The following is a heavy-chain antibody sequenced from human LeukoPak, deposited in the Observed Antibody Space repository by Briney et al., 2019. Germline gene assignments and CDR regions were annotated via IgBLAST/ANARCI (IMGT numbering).Heavy chain of an antibody. V-gene: IGHV3-21*01. CDR3: ARSGSAYYTYWYFDL. Sequence: VGSLRLSCAASGFTFDDYAMHWVRQAPGKGLEWVSSISSSSSYIYYADSVKGRFTISRDNAKNSLYLLMNSLRAEDTAVYYCARSGSAYYTYWYFDLWGRGTLVTVSS. J-gene: IGHJ2*01. D-gene: IGHD3-3*01. CDR2: ISSSSSYI. CDR1: GFTFDDYA.